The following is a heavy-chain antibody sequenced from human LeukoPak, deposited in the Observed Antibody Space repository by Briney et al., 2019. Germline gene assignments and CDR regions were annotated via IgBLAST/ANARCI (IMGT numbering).Heavy chain of an antibody. CDR2: INPSGGST. CDR3: ARDPRPVATKDHFDY. J-gene: IGHJ4*02. CDR1: GYTFTSYY. V-gene: IGHV1-46*01. D-gene: IGHD5-12*01. Sequence: ASVKVSCKASGYTFTSYYMHWVRQAPGQGLEWMGIINPSGGSTSYAQKFQGRVTMTRDTSTSTVYMELSSLRSEDTAVYYCARDPRPVATKDHFDYWGQGTLVTVSS.